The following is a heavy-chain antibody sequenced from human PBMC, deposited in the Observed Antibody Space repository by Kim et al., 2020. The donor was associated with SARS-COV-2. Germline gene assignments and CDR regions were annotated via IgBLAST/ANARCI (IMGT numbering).Heavy chain of an antibody. Sequence: SETLSLTCTVSGGSIRDSCYYWGWFRPPPGKGLEGIGTVNYSGNTYSSLYRRSRVSIVADKSKNQLTLSLGTAADAATAFCSCGRQRDSATCYVVPYHY. D-gene: IGHD3-16*01. CDR3: GRQRDSATCYVVPYHY. CDR2: VNYSGNT. J-gene: IGHJ6*01. V-gene: IGHV4-39*01. CDR1: GGSIRDSCYY.